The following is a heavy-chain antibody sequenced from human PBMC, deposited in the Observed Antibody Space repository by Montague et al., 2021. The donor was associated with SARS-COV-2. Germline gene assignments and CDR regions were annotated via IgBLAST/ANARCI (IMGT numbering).Heavy chain of an antibody. J-gene: IGHJ4*02. CDR3: ARGYCSSTTCYRSLHY. D-gene: IGHD2-2*01. CDR1: RGSFSGYY. CDR2: INHSGGV. V-gene: IGHV4-34*01. Sequence: SETLSLTCTVYRGSFSGYYWTWIRQPPGKGLEWIGEINHSGGVNYNPSPKSRVTISVATSKNHFSLKLRSATAADTAIYFCARGYCSSTTCYRSLHYWGQGTLVAVSS.